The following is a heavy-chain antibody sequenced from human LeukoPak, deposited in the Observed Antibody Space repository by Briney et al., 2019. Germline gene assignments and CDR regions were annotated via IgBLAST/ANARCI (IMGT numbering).Heavy chain of an antibody. D-gene: IGHD3-10*01. J-gene: IGHJ6*03. CDR2: IIPIFGTA. Sequence: SVKVSCKASGGTFSSYAISWVRQAPGQGLEWMGGIIPIFGTANYAQKFQGRVTITADESTSTAYMELSSLRSEDTAVYYCARGHTMVRGVIDYYYYMDVWGKGTTVTISS. CDR3: ARGHTMVRGVIDYYYYMDV. V-gene: IGHV1-69*01. CDR1: GGTFSSYA.